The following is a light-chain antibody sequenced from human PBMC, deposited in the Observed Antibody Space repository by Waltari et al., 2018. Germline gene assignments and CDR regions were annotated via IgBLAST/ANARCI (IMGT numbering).Light chain of an antibody. V-gene: IGLV1-51*01. CDR3: GTWDSGLSVVV. CDR1: SSNIGRSY. J-gene: IGLJ2*01. CDR2: DDA. Sequence: QSVLTQPPSVSAAPGQRVTISCSGSSSNIGRSYVCWYQHVPGTAPKLLIYDDAKRLPEIPGRFSGSKSGTSAVLGITGLQTEDEADYYCGTWDSGLSVVVFGGGTRLTVL.